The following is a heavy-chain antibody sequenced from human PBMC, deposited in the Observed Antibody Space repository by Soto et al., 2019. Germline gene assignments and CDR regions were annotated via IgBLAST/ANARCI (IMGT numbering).Heavy chain of an antibody. D-gene: IGHD3-16*01. J-gene: IGHJ1*01. Sequence: QVQLAESGGGVVQPGTSLRVSCVGSGFTFRSYVIHWVRQAPGKGLEWVALTSYDGTDKYYGDSVRGRFTISRDNSRNTVDLQMDSLRLEDTARYYCARWGTTGGLDVWGQGTLVSVSS. CDR1: GFTFRSYV. CDR3: ARWGTTGGLDV. CDR2: TSYDGTDK. V-gene: IGHV3-30*19.